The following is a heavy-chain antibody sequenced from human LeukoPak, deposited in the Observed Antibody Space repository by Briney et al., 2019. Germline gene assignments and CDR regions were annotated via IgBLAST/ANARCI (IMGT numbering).Heavy chain of an antibody. CDR2: IKQDGSEK. J-gene: IGHJ4*02. CDR3: ARDDYLDF. CDR1: GFTFSSHW. Sequence: QPGGSLRLSCAASGFTFSSHWMSWVRQAPGKGLEWVANIKQDGSEKYYVDSVKGRFTISRDNAKNALYLQMNSLRAEDTAVYYCARDDYLDFGGQGTLVTVSS. V-gene: IGHV3-7*01.